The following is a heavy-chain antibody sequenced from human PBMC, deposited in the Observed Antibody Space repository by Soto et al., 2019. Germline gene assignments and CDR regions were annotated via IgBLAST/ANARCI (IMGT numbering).Heavy chain of an antibody. CDR2: ISGSGGST. Sequence: EVQLLESGGGLVQPGGSLRLSCAASGFTFSSYAMSWVRQAPGKGLEWVSAISGSGGSTYYADSVKGRFTISRDNSKNTRYLQLNSLRAEDTAVYYCAKGSSGYYYYGMDVWGQGTTVTVSS. CDR3: AKGSSGYYYYGMDV. CDR1: GFTFSSYA. J-gene: IGHJ6*02. D-gene: IGHD3-10*01. V-gene: IGHV3-23*01.